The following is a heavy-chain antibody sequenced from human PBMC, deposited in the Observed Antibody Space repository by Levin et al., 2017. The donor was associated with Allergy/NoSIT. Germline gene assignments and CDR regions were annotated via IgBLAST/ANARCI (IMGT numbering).Heavy chain of an antibody. V-gene: IGHV1-46*01. J-gene: IGHJ4*02. Sequence: ASVKVSCKASGYTFTSYYMHWVRQAPGQGLEWMGIINPSGGSTSYAQKFQGRVTMTRDTSTSTFYMELSSLRSEDTAVYYCATTGNFNGGLGYWGQGTLVTVSS. CDR3: ATTGNFNGGLGY. D-gene: IGHD1-7*01. CDR2: INPSGGST. CDR1: GYTFTSYY.